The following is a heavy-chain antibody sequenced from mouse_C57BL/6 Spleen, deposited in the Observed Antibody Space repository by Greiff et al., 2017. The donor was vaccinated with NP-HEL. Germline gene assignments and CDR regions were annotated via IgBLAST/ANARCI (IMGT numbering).Heavy chain of an antibody. CDR2: IDPSDSYT. Sequence: QVQLQQPGAELVKPGASVKLSCKASGYTFTSYWMQWVKQRPGQGLEWIGEIDPSDSYTNYNQKFKGKATLTVATSSSTAYMQLSSLTSEDSAVYYCARRFHYYGSSYWYFDVWGTGTTVTVSS. V-gene: IGHV1-50*01. D-gene: IGHD1-1*01. J-gene: IGHJ1*03. CDR3: ARRFHYYGSSYWYFDV. CDR1: GYTFTSYW.